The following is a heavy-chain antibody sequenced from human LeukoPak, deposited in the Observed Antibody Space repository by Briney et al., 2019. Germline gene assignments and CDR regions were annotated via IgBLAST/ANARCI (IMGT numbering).Heavy chain of an antibody. Sequence: ASVKVSCKASGYTFDIYNVYWVRQATGKGLEWMGWMNPRTGFAGHAQKFQDRVNMTRNTFITTAYMELTSLRSEDTAVYFCARGGIRDSNNVNYLYMDVWGKGTTVIVSS. D-gene: IGHD4-11*01. CDR1: GYTFDIYN. J-gene: IGHJ6*04. V-gene: IGHV1-8*01. CDR3: ARGGIRDSNNVNYLYMDV. CDR2: MNPRTGFA.